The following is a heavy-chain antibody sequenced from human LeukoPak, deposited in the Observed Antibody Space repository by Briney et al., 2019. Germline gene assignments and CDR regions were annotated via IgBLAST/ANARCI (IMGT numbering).Heavy chain of an antibody. CDR2: IYYSGST. V-gene: IGHV4-39*01. D-gene: IGHD3-16*01. CDR3: ASYVWGSYFGPKRFDY. J-gene: IGHJ4*02. Sequence: SETLSLTCIVSGGSISSTTYYWGWIRQPPGKGLEWIGSIYYSGSTYYNPSLKSRVTISVDTSKNQFSLKLSSVTAADTAVYYCASYVWGSYFGPKRFDYWGQGTLVTVSS. CDR1: GGSISSTTYY.